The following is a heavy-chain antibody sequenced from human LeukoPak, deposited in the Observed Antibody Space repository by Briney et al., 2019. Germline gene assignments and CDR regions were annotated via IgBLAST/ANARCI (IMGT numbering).Heavy chain of an antibody. CDR1: GFTFSSYV. Sequence: GGSLRLSCAASGFTFSSYVMNWVRQAPGKGLEWVSGIIGSGGSTYYAGSVKGRFTISRDNSKNTLHLQMNSLRSEDTAVYYCAKGGLSTDMVFDYWGQGTLVTVSS. D-gene: IGHD5-18*01. CDR3: AKGGLSTDMVFDY. V-gene: IGHV3-23*01. J-gene: IGHJ4*02. CDR2: IIGSGGST.